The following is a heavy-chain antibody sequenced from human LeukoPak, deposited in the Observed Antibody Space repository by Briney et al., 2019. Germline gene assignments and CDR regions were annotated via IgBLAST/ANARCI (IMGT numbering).Heavy chain of an antibody. D-gene: IGHD3-22*01. J-gene: IGHJ4*02. CDR1: GYTFTGYY. V-gene: IGHV1-2*02. CDR3: ARDPKDDSSGYYYFDY. CDR2: INSNSGGT. Sequence: VKVSCKASGYTFTGYYMHWVRQAPGQGLEWMGWINSNSGGTNYAQKFQGRVTMTRDTSISTAHMELSRLRSDDTAVYYCARDPKDDSSGYYYFDYWGQGTLVTVSS.